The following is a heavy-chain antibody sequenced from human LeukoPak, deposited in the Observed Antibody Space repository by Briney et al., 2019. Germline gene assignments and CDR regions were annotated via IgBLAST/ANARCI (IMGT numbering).Heavy chain of an antibody. CDR1: DGSISGYY. CDR2: IYYSGST. Sequence: PSETLSLTCTVSDGSISGYYWSWIRQPPGKGLVWIGYIYYSGSTNYNPSLKSRVTISIDTSKNQFSLRLSSVTAADTAVYYCARDQSHDAFDIWGQGTMVTVSS. CDR3: ARDQSHDAFDI. J-gene: IGHJ3*02. V-gene: IGHV4-59*01.